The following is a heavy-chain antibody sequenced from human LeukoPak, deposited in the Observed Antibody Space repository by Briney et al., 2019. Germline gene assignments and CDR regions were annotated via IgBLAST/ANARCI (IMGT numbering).Heavy chain of an antibody. CDR3: AREMVNCDGDCPNDS. V-gene: IGHV1-2*02. D-gene: IGHD2-21*02. Sequence: ASVKVSCKASGYTFTGYYMHWVRQAPGQGLEWMGWINPNSGGTNYAQKFQGRVTMTRDTSISTAYMELSRLRSDDTAVYFCAREMVNCDGDCPNDSWGQGTLVTVSS. CDR2: INPNSGGT. CDR1: GYTFTGYY. J-gene: IGHJ4*02.